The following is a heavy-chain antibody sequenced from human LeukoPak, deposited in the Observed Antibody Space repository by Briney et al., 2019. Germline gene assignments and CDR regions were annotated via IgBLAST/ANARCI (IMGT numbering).Heavy chain of an antibody. Sequence: GGSLRLSCAASGFTFNNYGMHWVRQAPGKGLEWLTFIRYDGSNTYYADSVKGRFTISRDNSKNTLYLQMNSLRAEETAVYYCAKVDLWSGYYTGIECWGQGTLVTVSS. V-gene: IGHV3-30*02. CDR2: IRYDGSNT. CDR1: GFTFNNYG. D-gene: IGHD3-3*01. J-gene: IGHJ4*02. CDR3: AKVDLWSGYYTGIEC.